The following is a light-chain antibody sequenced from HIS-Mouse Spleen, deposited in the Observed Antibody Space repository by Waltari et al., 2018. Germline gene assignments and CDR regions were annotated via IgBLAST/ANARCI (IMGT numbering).Light chain of an antibody. CDR3: SSYTSSSTRV. CDR1: SSDVGGYNY. J-gene: IGLJ3*02. Sequence: QSALTQPASVSGSPGQSITISCTGTSSDVGGYNYVSWYQQHPGKAPKLMIYAVSNRASGVSNRFSGSKSGNPASLTISGLQAEDEADYYCSSYTSSSTRVFGGGTKLTVL. CDR2: AVS. V-gene: IGLV2-14*01.